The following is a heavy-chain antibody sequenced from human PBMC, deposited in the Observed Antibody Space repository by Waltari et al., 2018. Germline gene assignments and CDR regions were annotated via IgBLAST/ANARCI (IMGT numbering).Heavy chain of an antibody. V-gene: IGHV3-23*01. CDR1: GFPFSSYA. D-gene: IGHD2-21*02. Sequence: EVQLLVSGGGSVQLGGSLRLPFAASGFPFSSYAMTWVGQAPGKGLEWVSAISGSGGSTYYADSVKGRLTISRDNSKNTLYLQMNSLRAEDTAVYYCAKGGRDCGGDCLFDYWGQGTLVTVSS. CDR3: AKGGRDCGGDCLFDY. CDR2: ISGSGGST. J-gene: IGHJ4*02.